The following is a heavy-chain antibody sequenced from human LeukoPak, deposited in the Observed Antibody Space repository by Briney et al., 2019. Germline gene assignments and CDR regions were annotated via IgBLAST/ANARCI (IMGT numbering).Heavy chain of an antibody. D-gene: IGHD2-2*01. Sequence: ASVSLSCKASGYTFTSYGISWVRQAPGQGLEWMGWISAYNGNTNYAQNLQGRVSITTDTSTSRDYMELRSLRSDDTAVYYCARGQAVPAGWFDYWGQGTLVTVSS. V-gene: IGHV1-18*01. CDR3: ARGQAVPAGWFDY. J-gene: IGHJ4*02. CDR2: ISAYNGNT. CDR1: GYTFTSYG.